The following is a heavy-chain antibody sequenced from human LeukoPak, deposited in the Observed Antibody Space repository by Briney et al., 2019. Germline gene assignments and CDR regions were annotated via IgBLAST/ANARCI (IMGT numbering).Heavy chain of an antibody. J-gene: IGHJ4*02. V-gene: IGHV4-61*08. Sequence: PSETLSLTCTVSGASVGSAGYHWSWIRQPPGGGLEWIRYIYYISNTNYNPSLKSRVTMSVDPSKNQFSLKLNSVTAADTAVYYCAWTQSQSGSYRYYFGYWGQGTLVTVSS. CDR3: AWTQSQSGSYRYYFGY. D-gene: IGHD1-26*01. CDR1: GASVGSAGYH. CDR2: IYYISNT.